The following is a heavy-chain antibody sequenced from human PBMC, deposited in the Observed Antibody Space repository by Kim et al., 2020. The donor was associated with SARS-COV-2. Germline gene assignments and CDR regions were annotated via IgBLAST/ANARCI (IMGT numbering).Heavy chain of an antibody. CDR2: IKQDASEK. D-gene: IGHD5-12*01. Sequence: GGSLRLSCVASGFTFRNYWMGWVRQAPGKGLEWVANIKQDASEKYYGESVKGRCTISRDNAKNSLNLQMSSLRAEDTAVYYCARDSGAFYFDSWGQGTLVTVSS. V-gene: IGHV3-7*03. CDR1: GFTFRNYW. CDR3: ARDSGAFYFDS. J-gene: IGHJ4*02.